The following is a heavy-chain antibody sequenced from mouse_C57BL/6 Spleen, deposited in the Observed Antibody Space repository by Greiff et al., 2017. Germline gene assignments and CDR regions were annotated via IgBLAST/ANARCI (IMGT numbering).Heavy chain of an antibody. D-gene: IGHD1-1*01. V-gene: IGHV1-59*01. CDR3: ARGTTDYAMDY. CDR1: GYTFTSYW. CDR2: IDPSDSYT. J-gene: IGHJ4*01. Sequence: VQLQQPGAELVRPGTSVKLSCKASGYTFTSYWMHWVKQRPGQGLEWIGVIDPSDSYTNYNQKFKGKATLTVDTSSSTAYMQLSSLTSEDSAVYYCARGTTDYAMDYWGQGTSVTVSS.